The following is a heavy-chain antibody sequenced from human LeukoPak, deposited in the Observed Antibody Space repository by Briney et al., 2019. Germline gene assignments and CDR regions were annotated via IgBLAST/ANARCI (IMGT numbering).Heavy chain of an antibody. V-gene: IGHV4-34*01. Sequence: SETLSLTCAVYGGSFSGYYWSWIRQPPGKGLEWIGEINHSGSTNYNPSLKSRVTISVDTSKNQFSLKLSSVTAADTAVYYCARVGIAAAGTGPYYFDYWGQGTLVTVSS. CDR3: ARVGIAAAGTGPYYFDY. CDR2: INHSGST. J-gene: IGHJ4*02. D-gene: IGHD6-13*01. CDR1: GGSFSGYY.